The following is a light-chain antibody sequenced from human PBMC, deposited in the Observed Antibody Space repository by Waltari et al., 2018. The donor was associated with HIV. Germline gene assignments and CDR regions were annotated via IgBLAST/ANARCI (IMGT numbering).Light chain of an antibody. CDR1: DSNIGRND. CDR2: TNH. CDR3: ATWDDILSVVYV. Sequence: QSVLTQPPSASGTPGQGVTISCSGSDSNIGRNDVYWYQLVPGASPKLLTFTNHQRPLAVPDRFFASKSGSSASLAIRSLQPEDDGAYFCATWDDILSVVYVFGTGTKVTVL. J-gene: IGLJ1*01. V-gene: IGLV1-47*01.